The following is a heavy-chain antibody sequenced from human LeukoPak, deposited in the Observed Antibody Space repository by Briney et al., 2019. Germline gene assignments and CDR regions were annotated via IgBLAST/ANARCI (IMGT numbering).Heavy chain of an antibody. CDR1: GFNLSSYE. J-gene: IGHJ4*02. CDR3: ARAVGGGYDDY. D-gene: IGHD5-12*01. Sequence: QPGGSRRLSCAASGFNLSSYEMHWVRRATGKGLEWVSYISSSGSTIYYADSVKGRFTISRDNANNSLYLKMNSLRAEDTAVYYCARAVGGGYDDYWGQGTLVTVSS. V-gene: IGHV3-48*03. CDR2: ISSSGSTI.